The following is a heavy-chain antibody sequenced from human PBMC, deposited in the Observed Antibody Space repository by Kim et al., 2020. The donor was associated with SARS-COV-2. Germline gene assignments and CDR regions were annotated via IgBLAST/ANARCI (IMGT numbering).Heavy chain of an antibody. V-gene: IGHV4-34*01. CDR1: GGSFSAYS. J-gene: IGHJ6*03. CDR3: ARFFLGYV. CDR2: INHSGGT. D-gene: IGHD3-3*01. Sequence: SETLSLTCAVYGGSFSAYSWTWIRQPPGKGLEWIGEINHSGGTNYNPSLKSRVTMSTDTSTNQVSLKVRSVTGADTAVYYCARFFLGYVWGKGTTVTVSS.